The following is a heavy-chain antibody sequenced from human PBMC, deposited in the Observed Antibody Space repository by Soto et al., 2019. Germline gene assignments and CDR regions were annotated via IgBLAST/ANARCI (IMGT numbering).Heavy chain of an antibody. CDR1: GFTFSNYA. J-gene: IGHJ5*02. V-gene: IGHV3-23*01. Sequence: EVQLLESGGGFVQPGGSLRLSCAASGFTFSNYAMSWVRQAPGKGLEWVSAITAYGDSTHYADSVKGRFTISRDSPKNTLYLQMDSLRAADTAVYYCAKDPLGYDSDWYPPPGFDPWGQGTLVTVSS. D-gene: IGHD6-19*01. CDR2: ITAYGDST. CDR3: AKDPLGYDSDWYPPPGFDP.